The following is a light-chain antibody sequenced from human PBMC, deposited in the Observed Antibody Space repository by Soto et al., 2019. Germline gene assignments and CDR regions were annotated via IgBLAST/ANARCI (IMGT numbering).Light chain of an antibody. CDR1: QSVSSK. CDR3: QQYNNWPHT. Sequence: IVMTQSPATLAVSQGERDTLSCRASQSVSSKLAWFQQKPGQAPSLLIYYVSTRATGVPVRFSGSGSGTEFTLTINSLQSEDFAVYYCQQYNNWPHTFGQGTKVDIK. V-gene: IGKV3-15*01. J-gene: IGKJ2*01. CDR2: YVS.